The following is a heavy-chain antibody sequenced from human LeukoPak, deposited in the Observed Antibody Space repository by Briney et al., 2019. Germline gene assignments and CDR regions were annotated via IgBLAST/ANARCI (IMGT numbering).Heavy chain of an antibody. CDR3: ARAADCSSTSCYFYWFDP. J-gene: IGHJ5*02. Sequence: ASVKVSCKASGYTFTSYDINWVRQATGQGVEWMGWMNPNSGNTGYAQKFQGRVTMTRNTSISTAYMELSSLRSEDTAVYYCARAADCSSTSCYFYWFDPWGQGTLVTVSS. CDR1: GYTFTSYD. D-gene: IGHD2-2*01. CDR2: MNPNSGNT. V-gene: IGHV1-8*01.